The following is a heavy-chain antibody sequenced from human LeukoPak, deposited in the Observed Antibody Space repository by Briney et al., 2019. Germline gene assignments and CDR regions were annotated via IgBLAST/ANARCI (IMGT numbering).Heavy chain of an antibody. D-gene: IGHD4-17*01. CDR1: GGSISRSNW. Sequence: SGTLSLTCAVSGGSISRSNWWSWVRQPPGKGLEWIGEIYHSGSTNYNPSLKSRVNISVDKSKNQFSLKPSSVPAADTAVYYCARALTTVTQYYFDYWGQGTLVTVSS. J-gene: IGHJ4*02. CDR2: IYHSGST. CDR3: ARALTTVTQYYFDY. V-gene: IGHV4-4*02.